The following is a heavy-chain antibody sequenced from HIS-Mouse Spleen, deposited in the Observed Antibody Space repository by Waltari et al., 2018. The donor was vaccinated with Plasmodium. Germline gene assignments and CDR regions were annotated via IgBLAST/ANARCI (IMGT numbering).Heavy chain of an antibody. CDR2: INHSGST. V-gene: IGHV4-34*01. J-gene: IGHJ4*02. Sequence: QVQLQQWGAGLLKPSETLSLTFAVYGGSFSGYYWSWIRQPPGKWLEWIGEINHSGSTNYNPYLKSRVTISVDTSKNQFSLKLSSVTAADTAVYYCARLVVVASKDSYWGQGTLVTVSS. CDR3: ARLVVVASKDSY. CDR1: GGSFSGYY. D-gene: IGHD2-15*01.